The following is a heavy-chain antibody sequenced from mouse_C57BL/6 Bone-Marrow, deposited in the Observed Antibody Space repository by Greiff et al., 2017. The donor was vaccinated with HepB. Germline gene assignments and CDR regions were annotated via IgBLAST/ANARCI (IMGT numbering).Heavy chain of an antibody. CDR2: IYPGGSYT. CDR1: GYTFTNYW. Sequence: QVHVKQSGAELVRPGSSVKLSCKASGYTFTNYWIGWVKQRPGHGLEWIGNIYPGGSYTNYNEKFKGKATLTADKSSSTTYMQLSSLTSEDSAMYYCARYSPGSWFAYWGQGTLVTVSA. CDR3: ARYSPGSWFAY. J-gene: IGHJ3*01. V-gene: IGHV1-63*01.